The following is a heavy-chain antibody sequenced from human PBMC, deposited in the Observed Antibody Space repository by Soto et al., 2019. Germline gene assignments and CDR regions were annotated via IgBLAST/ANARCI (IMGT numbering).Heavy chain of an antibody. J-gene: IGHJ6*02. CDR3: GRGRGYSNAWGSYYSGMDV. CDR2: INHNGST. D-gene: IGHD6-19*01. Sequence: SETLSLTCAIYGGSFSNYYWNWIRQPPGKGLEWMGKINHNGSTNYSPSLKRRLTISVDTSKNQFSLQLISVTAADTAVYFCGRGRGYSNAWGSYYSGMDVWGQGTTVTVSS. V-gene: IGHV4-34*01. CDR1: GGSFSNYY.